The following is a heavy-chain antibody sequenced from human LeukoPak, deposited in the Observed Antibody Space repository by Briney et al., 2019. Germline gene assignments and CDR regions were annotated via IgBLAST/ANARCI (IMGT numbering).Heavy chain of an antibody. CDR1: GFIFRSYE. D-gene: IGHD1-26*01. Sequence: GGSLRLSCAASGFIFRSYEMNWVRQAPGKGPEWGSYISSRGSTIYYADAVKGRFTLSRDNAKNSLYLQMNSLRAEDTAVYYCARTGGSYPYYFEYWGQGTLVSVFS. CDR2: ISSRGSTI. J-gene: IGHJ4*02. V-gene: IGHV3-48*03. CDR3: ARTGGSYPYYFEY.